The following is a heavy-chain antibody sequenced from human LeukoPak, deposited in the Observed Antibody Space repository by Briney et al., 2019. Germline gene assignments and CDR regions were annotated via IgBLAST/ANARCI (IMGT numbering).Heavy chain of an antibody. CDR1: GGSFSGYY. CDR3: ARGRGVVVPAADDY. CDR2: INHSGST. J-gene: IGHJ4*02. D-gene: IGHD2-2*01. V-gene: IGHV4-34*01. Sequence: TPSETLSLTCAVYGGSFSGYYWSWIRQPPGKGLEWIGEINHSGSTNYNPSLKSRVTISVDTSKNQFSLNLSSVTAADTAVYYCARGRGVVVPAADDYWGQGTLVTVSS.